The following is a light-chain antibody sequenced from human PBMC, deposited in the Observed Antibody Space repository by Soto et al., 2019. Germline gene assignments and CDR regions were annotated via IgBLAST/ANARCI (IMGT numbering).Light chain of an antibody. CDR1: SSDVGGYSY. J-gene: IGLJ1*01. CDR2: DVN. V-gene: IGLV2-14*01. CDR3: SSYTYSSTLYV. Sequence: QSALTQPASVSGSPGQSITISCTGTSSDVGGYSYVSWYQQHPGKAPKLMIYDVNNRPSGVSNRFSGSKSDNTASLTISGLQADDEADYYCSSYTYSSTLYVFGTGTKLTVL.